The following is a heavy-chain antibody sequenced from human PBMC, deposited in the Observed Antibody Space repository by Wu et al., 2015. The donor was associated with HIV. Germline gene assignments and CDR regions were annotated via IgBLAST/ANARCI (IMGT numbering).Heavy chain of an antibody. D-gene: IGHD6-6*01. CDR1: GGTLSHYE. CDR3: ARPWQLRNGWPFFDY. J-gene: IGHJ4*02. Sequence: QVQLVQSGAEVKKPGSSVKVSCKASGGTLSHYEISWMRQAPGQGLEWMGGIIPMFGTLNYAQKFKGRLTIIADEATTTGYMELSSLRSEDTAVYYCARPWQLRNGWPFFDYWGQGTLVSVSS. V-gene: IGHV1-69*12. CDR2: IIPMFGTL.